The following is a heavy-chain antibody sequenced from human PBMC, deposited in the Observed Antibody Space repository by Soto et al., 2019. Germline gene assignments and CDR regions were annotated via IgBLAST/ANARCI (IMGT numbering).Heavy chain of an antibody. J-gene: IGHJ3*02. Sequence: QAQLVQSGAEVKKPGSSVKVSCKASGGTFSTYIISWVRQAPGQGHEWMGRIIPILGIANYAQNFQGRVTITADKSTSTVYMELSSLRSEDTAVYYCAREDYYGSGSYYNNDAFAIWGQGTMVTVSS. CDR2: IIPILGIA. D-gene: IGHD3-10*01. CDR3: AREDYYGSGSYYNNDAFAI. V-gene: IGHV1-69*08. CDR1: GGTFSTYI.